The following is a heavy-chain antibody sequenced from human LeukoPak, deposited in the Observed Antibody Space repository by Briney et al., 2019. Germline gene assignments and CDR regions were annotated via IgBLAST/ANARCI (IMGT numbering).Heavy chain of an antibody. J-gene: IGHJ5*02. D-gene: IGHD3-10*01. CDR3: ARSVLLWFGESPETGWFDP. CDR1: GFTFDDYA. Sequence: PGRSLRLSCAASGFTFDDYAMHWVRQAPGKGLEWVSGISWNSGSIGYADSVKGRFTISRDNAKNSLYLQMNSLRAEDTALYYCARSVLLWFGESPETGWFDPWGQGTLVTVSS. CDR2: ISWNSGSI. V-gene: IGHV3-9*01.